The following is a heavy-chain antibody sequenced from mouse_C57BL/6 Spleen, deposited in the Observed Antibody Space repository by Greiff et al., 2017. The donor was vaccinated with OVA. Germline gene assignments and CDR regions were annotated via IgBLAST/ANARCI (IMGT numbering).Heavy chain of an antibody. V-gene: IGHV1-31*01. Sequence: EVKVVESGPELVKPGASVTISCKASGYSFTGYYLHWVKQSHGNILDWIGYIYPYNGVSSYNQKFKGKATLTVDKSSSTAYMELRSLTSKDSAVYYCARGEITTVVDFDYWGQGTTLTVSS. D-gene: IGHD1-1*01. CDR3: ARGEITTVVDFDY. J-gene: IGHJ2*01. CDR1: GYSFTGYY. CDR2: IYPYNGVS.